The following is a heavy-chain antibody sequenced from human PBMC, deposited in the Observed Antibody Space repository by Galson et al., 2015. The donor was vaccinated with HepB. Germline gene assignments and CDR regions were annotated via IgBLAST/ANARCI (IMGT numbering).Heavy chain of an antibody. D-gene: IGHD3-3*01. CDR2: VIPIFAQA. CDR1: GDTFSSYA. V-gene: IGHV1-69*06. J-gene: IGHJ5*01. CDR3: ASANDFWSGYRDAGTSRWFDS. Sequence: SVKVSCKASGDTFSSYAISWVRQAPGQGLEWMGGVIPIFAQAQSALKFQGTVTITADKSTNTAFMELSSLRSEDTAVYYCASANDFWSGYRDAGTSRWFDSWGQGTLVTVSS.